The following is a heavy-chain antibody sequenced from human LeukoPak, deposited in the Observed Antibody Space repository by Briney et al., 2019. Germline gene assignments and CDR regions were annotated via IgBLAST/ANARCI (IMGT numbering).Heavy chain of an antibody. CDR1: GFTFSSYG. Sequence: SGGSLRLSCAASGFTFSSYGMHWVRQAPGKGLEWVAVISYGGSNKYYADSVKGRFTISRDNSKNALYLQMNSLRAEDTAVYYCAKDFSYSSSWSDAFDIWGQGTMVTVSS. V-gene: IGHV3-30*18. CDR3: AKDFSYSSSWSDAFDI. J-gene: IGHJ3*02. D-gene: IGHD6-13*01. CDR2: ISYGGSNK.